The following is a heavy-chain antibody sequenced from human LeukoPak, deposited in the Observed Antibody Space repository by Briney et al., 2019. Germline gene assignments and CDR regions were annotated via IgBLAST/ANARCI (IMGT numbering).Heavy chain of an antibody. CDR1: GFTFSNYW. J-gene: IGHJ5*02. V-gene: IGHV3-7*01. Sequence: PGGSLRLSCAAPGFTFSNYWMNLFRQAPGKGLEWVANIKEDGSEKYYVDSVKGRFTISRDNAKNSLYLQMNNLRAEDTAVYYCASFGVAVAWGQGTLVTVSS. D-gene: IGHD2-21*01. CDR3: ASFGVAVA. CDR2: IKEDGSEK.